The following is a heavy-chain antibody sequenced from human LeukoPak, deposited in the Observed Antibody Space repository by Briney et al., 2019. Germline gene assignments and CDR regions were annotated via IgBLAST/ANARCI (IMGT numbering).Heavy chain of an antibody. CDR1: GGTFSTYA. D-gene: IGHD1-14*01. V-gene: IGHV1-69*05. J-gene: IGHJ4*02. CDR3: ARGGTFYRRTLLNYFDY. Sequence: SVKVSCKASGGTFSTYAISWVRQAPGQGLEWMGGIIPISGTANYAQKFQGRVTFTTDESTNTAYMELSSLRSEDTAVYYCARGGTFYRRTLLNYFDYWGRGSLVTVSS. CDR2: IIPISGTA.